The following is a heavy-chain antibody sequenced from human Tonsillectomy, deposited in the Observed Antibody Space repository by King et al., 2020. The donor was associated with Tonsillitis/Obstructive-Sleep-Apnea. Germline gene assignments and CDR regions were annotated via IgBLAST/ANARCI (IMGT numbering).Heavy chain of an antibody. V-gene: IGHV3-53*01. Sequence: VQLVESGGGLIQPGGSLRLSCAASGFTVSSTYMTWVRQLPGKGLDWVSFIYISGDTIYADSVKGRFTIFRYSSENTLYLQMNNLRAEDAAVYYCARGDCSTGICYNHPDDWGQGTLVTVSS. J-gene: IGHJ4*02. CDR2: IYISGDT. D-gene: IGHD2-8*01. CDR3: ARGDCSTGICYNHPDD. CDR1: GFTVSSTY.